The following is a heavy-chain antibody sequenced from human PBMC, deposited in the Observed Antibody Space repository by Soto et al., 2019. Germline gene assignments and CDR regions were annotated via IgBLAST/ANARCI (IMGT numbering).Heavy chain of an antibody. CDR2: IYYSGST. CDR1: GGSVSSGSYY. J-gene: IGHJ4*02. V-gene: IGHV4-61*01. D-gene: IGHD3-22*01. Sequence: QVQLQESGPGLVKPSETLSLTCTVSGGSVSSGSYYWSWIRQPPGKGLEWIGYIYYSGSTNYNPSLKSRVTISVVTSKNQFSLKLSSVTAADTAVYYCASETYYYDSSGYYGNNYWGQGTLVTVSS. CDR3: ASETYYYDSSGYYGNNY.